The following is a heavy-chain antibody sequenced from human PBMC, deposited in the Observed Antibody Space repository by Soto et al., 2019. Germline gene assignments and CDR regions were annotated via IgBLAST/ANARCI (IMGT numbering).Heavy chain of an antibody. CDR1: GGSFSGYY. V-gene: IGHV4-34*01. J-gene: IGHJ3*02. CDR3: ARAWGHAADI. D-gene: IGHD7-27*01. Sequence: QVQLQQWGAGLLKPSETLSLTCAVYGGSFSGYYWSWIRQPPGKGLEWIGEINHSGSTNYNPSLXRXAXLXLDTSTTPFSLKLSSVTAADTAVYYCARAWGHAADIWGQGTMVTVSS. CDR2: INHSGST.